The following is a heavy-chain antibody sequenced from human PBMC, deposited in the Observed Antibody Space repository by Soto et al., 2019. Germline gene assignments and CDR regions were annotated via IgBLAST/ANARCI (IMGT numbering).Heavy chain of an antibody. J-gene: IGHJ4*02. V-gene: IGHV1-18*01. CDR3: ARDRGIAVAGTVDY. D-gene: IGHD6-19*01. CDR1: GYTFTNYG. Sequence: QVQLVKSGAEVKKPGASVKVSCKASGYTFTNYGISWVRQAPGQGLEWMGWISAYNGNTNYAQKLQGRVTMTTDTSTSTAYMELRSLTSDDTAVYYCARDRGIAVAGTVDYWGQGTLVTVSS. CDR2: ISAYNGNT.